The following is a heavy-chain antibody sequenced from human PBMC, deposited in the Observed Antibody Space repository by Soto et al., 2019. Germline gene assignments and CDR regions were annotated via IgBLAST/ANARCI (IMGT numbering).Heavy chain of an antibody. CDR1: GYTFTSYY. D-gene: IGHD6-13*01. J-gene: IGHJ6*01. V-gene: IGHV1-46*01. Sequence: GASVKVSCKASGYTFTSYYMHWVRQAPGQGLEWMGIINPSGGSTSYAQKFQGRVTMTRDTSTSTVYMELSSLRSEDTAVYYCARIPGIAAAGYGMDVWGQGTTVT. CDR3: ARIPGIAAAGYGMDV. CDR2: INPSGGST.